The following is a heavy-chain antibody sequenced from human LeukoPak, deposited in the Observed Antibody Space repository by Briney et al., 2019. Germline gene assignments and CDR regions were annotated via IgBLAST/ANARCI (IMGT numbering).Heavy chain of an antibody. CDR1: GGSFSGYY. V-gene: IGHV4-34*01. CDR2: INHSGST. J-gene: IGHJ4*02. D-gene: IGHD2-2*01. Sequence: ETSETLSLTCAVYGGSFSGYYWSWIRQPPGKGLEWIGEINHSGSTKYGPSLKSRVTISVDTSKNQLSLRVTSVTAADTAIYYCARGRKFVEGIVVVPADPPFDYWGQGILVTVSS. CDR3: ARGRKFVEGIVVVPADPPFDY.